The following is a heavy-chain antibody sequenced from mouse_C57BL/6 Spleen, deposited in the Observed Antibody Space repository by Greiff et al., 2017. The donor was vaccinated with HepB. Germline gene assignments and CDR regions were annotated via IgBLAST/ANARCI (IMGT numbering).Heavy chain of an antibody. J-gene: IGHJ2*01. V-gene: IGHV14-1*01. Sequence: EVQLQQSGAELVRPGASVKLSCTASGLNIKEYYMHWVKQRPEQGLEWIGRIDPEDGETEYAPKFWGKATMTADTSSNIAYLQLSSLTSEDTAVYYCTTLGYYGSSFDYWGQGTTLTVSS. CDR1: GLNIKEYY. D-gene: IGHD1-1*01. CDR3: TTLGYYGSSFDY. CDR2: IDPEDGET.